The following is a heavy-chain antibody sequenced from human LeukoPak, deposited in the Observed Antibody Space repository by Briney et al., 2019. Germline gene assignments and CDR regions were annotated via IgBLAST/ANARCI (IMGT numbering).Heavy chain of an antibody. CDR1: GFTFTDAW. CDR3: TRDSSYYDFWSGYQLNSIGAFDAFDI. J-gene: IGHJ3*02. D-gene: IGHD3-3*01. Sequence: KTGGSLRLSCAASGFTFTDAWMSWVRQAPGKGLEWVGRIKSRNHGGTTDYPAPVKGRFTISRDDSKSIAYLQMNSLKTEDTAVYYCTRDSSYYDFWSGYQLNSIGAFDAFDIWGQGTMVTVSS. CDR2: IKSRNHGGTT. V-gene: IGHV3-15*01.